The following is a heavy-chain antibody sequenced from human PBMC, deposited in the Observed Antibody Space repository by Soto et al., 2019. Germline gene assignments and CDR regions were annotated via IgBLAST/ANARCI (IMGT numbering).Heavy chain of an antibody. CDR2: IYYSGST. CDR3: ARAAVAGQNYNWFDP. J-gene: IGHJ5*02. CDR1: GGSISSYY. D-gene: IGHD6-19*01. Sequence: SETLSLTCTVSGGSISSYYWSWIRQPPGKGLEWIGYIYYSGSTYYNPSLKSRVTISVDTSKNQFSLKLSSVTAADTAVYYCARAAVAGQNYNWFDPWGQGTLVTVSS. V-gene: IGHV4-59*12.